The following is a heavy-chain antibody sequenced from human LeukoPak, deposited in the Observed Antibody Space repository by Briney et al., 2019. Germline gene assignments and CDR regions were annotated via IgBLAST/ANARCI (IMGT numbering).Heavy chain of an antibody. D-gene: IGHD1-26*01. CDR1: GGSISSYY. Sequence: PAETLSLTCTVSGGSISSYYWSWIRQPPGKGLEWIGYIYYSGSTNYNPSLKSRVTISVDTSKNQFSLKLSSVTAADTAVYYCARDGVGANGGYFDYWGQGTLVTVSS. CDR2: IYYSGST. V-gene: IGHV4-59*01. J-gene: IGHJ4*02. CDR3: ARDGVGANGGYFDY.